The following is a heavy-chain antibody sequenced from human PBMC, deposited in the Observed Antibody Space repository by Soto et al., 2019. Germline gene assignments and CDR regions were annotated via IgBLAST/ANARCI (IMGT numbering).Heavy chain of an antibody. V-gene: IGHV4-61*01. Sequence: SGSLALTSAVSDGSVSSSKYCWAWIRQPPGMGLEWVGRFCESGDNNYNPSLKSRVNISIDMSKSQFSLKLNSVTAADTAVYYCARDPGIAPGRGSPDHWGQGTLVTVSS. CDR2: FCESGDN. J-gene: IGHJ4*02. D-gene: IGHD6-25*01. CDR3: ARDPGIAPGRGSPDH. CDR1: DGSVSSSKYC.